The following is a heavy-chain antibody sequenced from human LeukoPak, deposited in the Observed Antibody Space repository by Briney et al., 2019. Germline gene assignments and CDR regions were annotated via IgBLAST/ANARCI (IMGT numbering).Heavy chain of an antibody. Sequence: GGSLRLSCAASGFTFSSYAMSWVRQAPGKGLEWVSAISGSGGSTYYADSVKGRFTISRDNSKNTLYLQMNSLRAEDTAVYYWSKDPGQSSSSFLFGLRGQGTLVTVSS. CDR2: ISGSGGST. J-gene: IGHJ4*02. CDR1: GFTFSSYA. V-gene: IGHV3-23*01. CDR3: SKDPGQSSSSFLFGL. D-gene: IGHD6-13*01.